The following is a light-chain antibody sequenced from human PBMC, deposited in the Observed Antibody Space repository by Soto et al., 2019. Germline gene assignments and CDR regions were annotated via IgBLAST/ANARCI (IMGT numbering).Light chain of an antibody. J-gene: IGLJ2*01. CDR1: SSDVGGYNY. V-gene: IGLV2-8*01. CDR3: VSYAGSSQPA. CDR2: DVN. Sequence: QSALTQPPSVSGSPGQSVAISCSGTSSDVGGYNYVSWYQQYPGRAPKLMIYDVNNRPSGVPVRFFGSKSGNTASLTVSGLPAEDEADYYCVSYAGSSQPAFGGGTKLTVL.